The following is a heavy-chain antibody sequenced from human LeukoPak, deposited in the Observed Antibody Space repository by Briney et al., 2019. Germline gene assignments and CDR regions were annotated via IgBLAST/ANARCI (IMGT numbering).Heavy chain of an antibody. CDR1: GFTFSSHW. Sequence: GSLRLSCAASGFTFSSHWMSWVRQAPGKGLEWAANIKEDGSEKYYVDSVKGRFTISRDNAKNSLYLQMNSLRAEDTAVYYCAGAFPDYWGQGTIVTVSS. V-gene: IGHV3-7*01. CDR3: AGAFPDY. J-gene: IGHJ3*01. CDR2: IKEDGSEK. D-gene: IGHD4-17*01.